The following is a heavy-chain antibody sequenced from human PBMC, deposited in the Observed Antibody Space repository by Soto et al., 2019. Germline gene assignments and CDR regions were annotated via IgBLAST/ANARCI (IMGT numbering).Heavy chain of an antibody. D-gene: IGHD5-12*01. V-gene: IGHV3-23*01. CDR1: GFTFSTYG. J-gene: IGHJ6*03. Sequence: DVQLLESGGGLVQWGGSKRLSCVSSGFTFSTYGMTWVRQAPGKGLEWVSYGGSGGSRYYAESVKGRFTISRDNSKNTLSLEMNSLRAEDTATYYCVKFRGRGYPYYYMDVWGKGTTVTVSS. CDR3: VKFRGRGYPYYYMDV. CDR2: YGGSGGSR.